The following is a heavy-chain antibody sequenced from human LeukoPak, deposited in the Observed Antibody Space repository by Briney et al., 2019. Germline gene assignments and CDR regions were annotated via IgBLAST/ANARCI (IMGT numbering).Heavy chain of an antibody. Sequence: YWIGWVRQMPGEGLEWMGIIYPGGSDTRYSPSFQGQATISADKSISTAYLQWSRLKASDTAMYYCGAGVDLFDYWGQGTLVTVSS. CDR1: YW. CDR3: GAGVDLFDY. CDR2: IYPGGSDT. J-gene: IGHJ4*02. V-gene: IGHV5-51*01. D-gene: IGHD3-3*01.